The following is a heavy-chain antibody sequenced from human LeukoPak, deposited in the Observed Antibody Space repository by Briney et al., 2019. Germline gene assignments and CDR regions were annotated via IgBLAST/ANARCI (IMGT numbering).Heavy chain of an antibody. Sequence: SEILSLTCAVNGGSFSAYYWSWIRQPPGKGLEWIGEVNYSGSTNYNPSLKTRVTISVDSSKNQFSLKLSSLTAADTAVYYCARGRLRGRSGGTFDYWGQGTLVTVSS. CDR2: VNYSGST. J-gene: IGHJ4*02. CDR3: ARGRLRGRSGGTFDY. V-gene: IGHV4-34*01. D-gene: IGHD5-12*01. CDR1: GGSFSAYY.